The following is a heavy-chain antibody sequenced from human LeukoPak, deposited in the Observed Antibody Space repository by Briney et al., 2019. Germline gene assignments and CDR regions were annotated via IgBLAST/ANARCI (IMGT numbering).Heavy chain of an antibody. CDR2: IYYSGST. D-gene: IGHD5-18*01. CDR3: ARVNTAMVQRSYYFDY. Sequence: SETLPLTCTVSGGSISSYYWSWIRQPPGKGLGWIGYIYYSGSTNYNPSLKSRVTISVDTSKNQFSLKLSSVTAADTAVYYCARVNTAMVQRSYYFDYWGQGTLVTVSS. V-gene: IGHV4-59*01. CDR1: GGSISSYY. J-gene: IGHJ4*02.